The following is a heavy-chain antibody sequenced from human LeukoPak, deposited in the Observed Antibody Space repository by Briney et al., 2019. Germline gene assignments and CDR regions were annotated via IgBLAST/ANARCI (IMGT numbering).Heavy chain of an antibody. Sequence: SETLSLTSDVYGGSFSDYYWSWIRQPPGKGLEWIGEINHRGSTNYNPSLKSRVTISVDTSKNQFSLRLNSVTAADTAVYYCARGNLWDYRRYYYYMDVWGKGTTITVSS. CDR1: GGSFSDYY. CDR3: ARGNLWDYRRYYYYMDV. V-gene: IGHV4-34*01. CDR2: INHRGST. J-gene: IGHJ6*03. D-gene: IGHD4-11*01.